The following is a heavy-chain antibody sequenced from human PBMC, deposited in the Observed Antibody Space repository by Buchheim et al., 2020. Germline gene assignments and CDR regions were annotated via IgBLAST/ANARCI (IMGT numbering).Heavy chain of an antibody. CDR1: GFTFSKSA. CDR2: ISEDGGRT. Sequence: EVQLLASGGGFVQAGGSLRLSCAASGFTFSKSAMSWVRQAPGKGLEWVSAISEDGGRTYYADSVGGRFTISRDNSKNTLYLQMNSLRAEDTAIYYCVKEAPGYSYADYWGQGTL. D-gene: IGHD5-18*01. CDR3: VKEAPGYSYADY. J-gene: IGHJ4*02. V-gene: IGHV3-23*01.